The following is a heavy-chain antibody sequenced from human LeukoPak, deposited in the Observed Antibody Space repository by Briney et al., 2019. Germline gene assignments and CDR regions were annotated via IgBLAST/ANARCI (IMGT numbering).Heavy chain of an antibody. V-gene: IGHV1-2*06. CDR3: ARFIVGATPDAFDI. D-gene: IGHD1-26*01. CDR2: INPNSGGT. Sequence: ASVKVSCKASGYTFTGYYMHWVRHAPGQGLEWMGRINPNSGGTNYAQKFQGRVTMTRDTSISTAYMELSRLRSDDTAVYYCARFIVGATPDAFDIWGQGTMVTVSS. J-gene: IGHJ3*02. CDR1: GYTFTGYY.